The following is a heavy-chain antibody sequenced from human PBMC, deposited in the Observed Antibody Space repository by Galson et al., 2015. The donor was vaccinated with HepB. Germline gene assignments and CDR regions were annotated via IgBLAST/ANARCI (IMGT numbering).Heavy chain of an antibody. CDR2: ISSNGGST. J-gene: IGHJ4*02. D-gene: IGHD2-2*01. V-gene: IGHV3-64D*06. Sequence: SLRLSCAASGFTFSSYAMHWVRQAPGKGLEYVSAISSNGGSTYYADSVKGRFTISRDNSKNTLYLQMSSLRAEDTAVYYCVKGDPDIVVVEYWGQGTLVTVSS. CDR3: VKGDPDIVVVEY. CDR1: GFTFSSYA.